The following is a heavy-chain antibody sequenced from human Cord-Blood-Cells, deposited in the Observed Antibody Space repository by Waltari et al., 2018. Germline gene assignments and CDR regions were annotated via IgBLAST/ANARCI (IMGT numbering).Heavy chain of an antibody. D-gene: IGHD1-1*01. CDR2: ISAYNGNT. J-gene: IGHJ5*02. Sequence: QVQLVQSGAEVKKPGPSAKVPCMASGYTFPRYGTRWVRPAPGQGLEGMGWISAYNGNTNYAQKLQGRVTMTTDTSTSTAYMELRSLRSDDTAVYYCACTTGTTGFCFDPWGQGTLVTVSS. CDR1: GYTFPRYG. CDR3: ACTTGTTGFCFDP. V-gene: IGHV1-18*04.